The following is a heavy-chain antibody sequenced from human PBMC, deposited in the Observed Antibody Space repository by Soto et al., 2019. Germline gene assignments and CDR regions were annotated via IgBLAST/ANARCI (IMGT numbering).Heavy chain of an antibody. J-gene: IGHJ4*02. V-gene: IGHV4-59*08. D-gene: IGHD3-10*01. Sequence: PSETLSLTCAVYGGSFSGYYWSWIRQPPGKGLEWIGYIYNIGSTNYNPSLRSRVTMSIDTSQEQFSLKLSSVTATDTAVYYCARRGSGSYSDYWGQGILVSVSS. CDR3: ARRGSGSYSDY. CDR2: IYNIGST. CDR1: GGSFSGYY.